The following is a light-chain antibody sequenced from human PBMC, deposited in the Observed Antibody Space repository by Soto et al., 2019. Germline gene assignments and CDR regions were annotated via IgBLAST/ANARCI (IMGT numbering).Light chain of an antibody. Sequence: EIVLTQSPGTLSLSPGERATLSFRATQSVSNNYLAWYQQKPGQAPRLLIYDASSRATGIPDRFSGSGSGTDFTLTISRLEPEDFTVYYCQQYGSYPTFGQGTRLE. CDR1: QSVSNNY. V-gene: IGKV3-20*01. CDR2: DAS. J-gene: IGKJ5*01. CDR3: QQYGSYPT.